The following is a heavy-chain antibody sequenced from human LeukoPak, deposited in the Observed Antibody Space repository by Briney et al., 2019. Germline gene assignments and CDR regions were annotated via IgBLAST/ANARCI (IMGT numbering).Heavy chain of an antibody. CDR3: ARDLGNNRDGYNLGKDY. J-gene: IGHJ4*02. D-gene: IGHD5-24*01. CDR2: ISSSSSYI. V-gene: IGHV3-21*01. CDR1: GFTFSSYS. Sequence: GGSLRLSCAASGFTFSSYSMNWVRQAPGKGLEWVSSISSSSSYIYYADSVKGRFTISRDNAKNSLYLQMNSLRAEDSAVYYCARDLGNNRDGYNLGKDYWGQGTLVTVSS.